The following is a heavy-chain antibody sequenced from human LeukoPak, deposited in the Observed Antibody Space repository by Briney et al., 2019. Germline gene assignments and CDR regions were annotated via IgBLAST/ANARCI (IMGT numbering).Heavy chain of an antibody. V-gene: IGHV4-34*01. CDR2: INHSGST. CDR3: ARRGSGSYHYYYYYYMDV. Sequence: SETLSPTCAVYGGSFSGYYWSWIRQPPGKGLEWIGEINHSGSTNYNPSLKSRVTISVDTSKNQFSLKLSSVTAADTAVYYCARRGSGSYHYYYYYYMDVWGKGTTVTISS. D-gene: IGHD3-10*01. CDR1: GGSFSGYY. J-gene: IGHJ6*03.